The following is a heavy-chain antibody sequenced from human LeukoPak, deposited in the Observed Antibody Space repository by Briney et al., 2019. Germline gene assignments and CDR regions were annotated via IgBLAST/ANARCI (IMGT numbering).Heavy chain of an antibody. D-gene: IGHD3-10*01. Sequence: PGGSLRLSCAASGFTFSSYAMSWVRQAPGKGLEWVSAISGSGGSTYYADSVKGRFTISRDNSKNTLYLQMNSLRAEDTAVYYCAKDSHYGSGSGMDVWGQGTTVTVSS. V-gene: IGHV3-23*01. CDR1: GFTFSSYA. CDR2: ISGSGGST. CDR3: AKDSHYGSGSGMDV. J-gene: IGHJ6*02.